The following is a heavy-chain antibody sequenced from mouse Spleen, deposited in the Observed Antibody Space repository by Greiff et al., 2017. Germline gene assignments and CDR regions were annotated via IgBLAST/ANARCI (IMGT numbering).Heavy chain of an antibody. Sequence: VQLQQSGPELVKPGASVKISCKASGYSFTDYNMNWVKQSNGKSLEWIGVINPNYGTTSYNQKFKGKATLTVDQSSNTAYMQLNSLTSEDSAVYYCARSGVYGNYVSWFAYWGQGTLVTVSA. V-gene: IGHV1-39*01. CDR2: INPNYGTT. D-gene: IGHD2-1*01. CDR3: ARSGVYGNYVSWFAY. CDR1: GYSFTDYN. J-gene: IGHJ3*01.